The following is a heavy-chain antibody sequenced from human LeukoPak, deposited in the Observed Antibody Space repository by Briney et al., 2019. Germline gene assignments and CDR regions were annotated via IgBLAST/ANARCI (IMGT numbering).Heavy chain of an antibody. CDR2: IHSDESTT. Sequence: PGGSLSLSCAAAGFTFSSYWMHWVRLAPGKGLVWVSRIHSDESTTSYADSVKGRFTISRDNAKDTLYLQMNSLRAEDTAVYYCARGPLIAAAGTWWGQGTLVTVSS. V-gene: IGHV3-74*01. D-gene: IGHD6-13*01. CDR3: ARGPLIAAAGTW. CDR1: GFTFSSYW. J-gene: IGHJ4*02.